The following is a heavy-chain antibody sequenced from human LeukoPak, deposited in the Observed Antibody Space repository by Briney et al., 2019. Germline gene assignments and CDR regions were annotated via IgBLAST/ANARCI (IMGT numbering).Heavy chain of an antibody. CDR3: ARIRGGY. J-gene: IGHJ4*02. V-gene: IGHV3-7*01. CDR1: GFTFSNFW. Sequence: GGSLRLSCVASGFTFSNFWMHWVRQAPGKGLEWLANIKEDGSAKHYPGSVKGRFTISRDNAKNSLYLQMDSLRAEDTAIYYCARIRGGYWGQGTLVTVSS. CDR2: IKEDGSAK. D-gene: IGHD3-10*01.